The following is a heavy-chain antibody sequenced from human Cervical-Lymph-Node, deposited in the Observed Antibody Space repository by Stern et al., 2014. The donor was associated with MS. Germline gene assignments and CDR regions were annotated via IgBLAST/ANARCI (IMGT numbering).Heavy chain of an antibody. J-gene: IGHJ6*02. CDR2: MNPNNGYT. V-gene: IGHV1-8*01. Sequence: VQLEESGAEVKKPGASVKVSCKASGYTFTNYDVNWVRQATGQGLEWMGWMNPNNGYTVYAQKFQGRFTMTRNTSLSTAYMELSSLRSEDTATYYCARGKVGHDFWSGSDSDYYYGMDVWGQGATVTVSS. CDR3: ARGKVGHDFWSGSDSDYYYGMDV. D-gene: IGHD3-3*01. CDR1: GYTFTNYD.